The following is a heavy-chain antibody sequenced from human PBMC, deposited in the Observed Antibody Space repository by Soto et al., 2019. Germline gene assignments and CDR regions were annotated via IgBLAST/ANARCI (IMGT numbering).Heavy chain of an antibody. CDR1: CYTFTSYG. D-gene: IGHD6-19*01. CDR3: ARASEQWLANLDY. CDR2: ISAYNGNT. Sequence: APVNVSCKASCYTFTSYGINWVRQAPGQGIEWMGWISAYNGNTNYAQKLQGRVTMTTDTSTSTAYMELRSLRSDDTAVYYCARASEQWLANLDYWVQGTLVTVSS. V-gene: IGHV1-18*01. J-gene: IGHJ4*02.